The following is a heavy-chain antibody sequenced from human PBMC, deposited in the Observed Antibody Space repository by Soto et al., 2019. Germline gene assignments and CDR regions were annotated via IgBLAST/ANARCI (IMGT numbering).Heavy chain of an antibody. V-gene: IGHV3-23*01. CDR2: ISGGGDNT. CDR1: GFTFSSYA. J-gene: IGHJ4*02. D-gene: IGHD6-13*01. Sequence: GGSLRLSCAASGFTFSSYAMSWVRRAPGKGLEWVSTISGGGDNTYYADSVKGRFTISRDNSKNTLFLQMNSLRGEDTAIYYCAKGEAVAGTEFDYWGQGALVTVSS. CDR3: AKGEAVAGTEFDY.